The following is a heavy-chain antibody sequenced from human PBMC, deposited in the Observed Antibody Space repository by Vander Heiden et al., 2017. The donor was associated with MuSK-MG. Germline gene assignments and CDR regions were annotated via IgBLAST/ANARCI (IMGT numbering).Heavy chain of an antibody. Sequence: QLQQSVPGLVNHSQTLSLTCTNSGDSVPSHRAAGHWVMQSTSTGSGWLGRTYYRSKWYSDYAVSVKSRIPIKSDTSKNQFSLQLNSVTPEDTALYYCARMVGGAVDCWGQGTLGNVSS. V-gene: IGHV6-1*01. CDR2: TYYRSKWYS. D-gene: IGHD2-15*01. J-gene: IGHJ4*02. CDR1: GDSVPSHRAA. CDR3: ARMVGGAVDC.